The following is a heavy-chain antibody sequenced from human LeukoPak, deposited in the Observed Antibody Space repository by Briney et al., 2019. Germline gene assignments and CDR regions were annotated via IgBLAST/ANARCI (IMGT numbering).Heavy chain of an antibody. Sequence: PGGSLRLSCAASGFILSTYGMHWVRQAPGKGLEWVAFIRYDGNNKYYADSVKGRFTISRDNSKNTLYLQMNSLRSEDTAVYYCAKDLGPGYCSSSSICYSLHAYDIWGQGTMVTISS. CDR3: AKDLGPGYCSSSSICYSLHAYDI. D-gene: IGHD2-2*01. CDR1: GFILSTYG. V-gene: IGHV3-30*02. J-gene: IGHJ3*02. CDR2: IRYDGNNK.